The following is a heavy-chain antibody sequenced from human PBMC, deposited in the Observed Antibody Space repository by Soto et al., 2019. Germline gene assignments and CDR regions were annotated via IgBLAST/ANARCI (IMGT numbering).Heavy chain of an antibody. V-gene: IGHV3-30*18. CDR3: AKAPGDYVWGSYRYTVPDV. CDR2: ISYDGSNK. CDR1: GFTFSSYG. D-gene: IGHD3-16*02. Sequence: QVQLVESGGGVVQPGRSLRLSCAASGFTFSSYGMHWVRQAPGKGLEWVAVISYDGSNKYYADSVKGRFTISRDNSKNTLYLQMNSLRAEDTAVYYYAKAPGDYVWGSYRYTVPDVWGQGTTVTVSS. J-gene: IGHJ6*02.